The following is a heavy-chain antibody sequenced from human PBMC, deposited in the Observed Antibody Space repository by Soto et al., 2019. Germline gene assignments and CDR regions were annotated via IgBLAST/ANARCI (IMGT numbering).Heavy chain of an antibody. V-gene: IGHV3-30*18. CDR3: AKQVVTRNYGYYYYGMDV. D-gene: IGHD2-21*02. Sequence: HPGGSLRLACAASGFTFSSYGMHWVRQAPGKGLEWVAVISYDGSNKYYADSVKGRFTISRDNSKNTLYLQMNSLRAEDTAVYYCAKQVVTRNYGYYYYGMDVWGQGTTVTVSS. CDR1: GFTFSSYG. J-gene: IGHJ6*02. CDR2: ISYDGSNK.